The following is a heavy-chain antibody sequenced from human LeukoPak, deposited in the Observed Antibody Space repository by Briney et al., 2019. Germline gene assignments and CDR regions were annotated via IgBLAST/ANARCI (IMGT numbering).Heavy chain of an antibody. J-gene: IGHJ4*02. CDR3: ARTKTRGYSYGYGLSS. D-gene: IGHD5-18*01. V-gene: IGHV1-2*02. Sequence: ASVKVSCKASGYTFTGYYMHWARQAPGQGLEWMGWINPNSGGTNYAQKFQGRVTMTRDTSISTAYMELSRLRSDDTAVYYCARTKTRGYSYGYGLSSWGQGTLVTVSS. CDR2: INPNSGGT. CDR1: GYTFTGYY.